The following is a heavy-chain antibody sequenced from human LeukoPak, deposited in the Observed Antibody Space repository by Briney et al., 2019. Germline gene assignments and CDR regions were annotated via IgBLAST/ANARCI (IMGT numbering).Heavy chain of an antibody. D-gene: IGHD1-7*01. CDR2: INHSGST. J-gene: IGHJ5*02. Sequence: KPSETLSLTCAVYGGSFSGYYWSWIRQPPGKGLEWIGEINHSGSTNYNPSLKSRVTISVDTSKNQFSLKLSSVTAADTAVYYCARVGWNYDWFDPWGQGTLVTVSS. CDR3: ARVGWNYDWFDP. V-gene: IGHV4-34*01. CDR1: GGSFSGYY.